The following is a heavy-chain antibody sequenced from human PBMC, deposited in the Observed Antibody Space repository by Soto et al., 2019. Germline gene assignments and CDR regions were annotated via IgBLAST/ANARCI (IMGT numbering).Heavy chain of an antibody. V-gene: IGHV1-18*01. CDR1: GYTFTSYG. J-gene: IGHJ4*02. D-gene: IGHD2-21*01. CDR2: ISPSSGVT. CDR3: AREMWTRTGPQNFFDY. Sequence: QVQLVQSEGEVRQPGASVKVSCRASGYTFTSYGIIWVRQAPGQGLEWMGYISPSSGVTRYAQNLQGRVTLTTDTSTTTAYRELRSLSSDETAVYYCAREMWTRTGPQNFFDYWGLGALVTVSS.